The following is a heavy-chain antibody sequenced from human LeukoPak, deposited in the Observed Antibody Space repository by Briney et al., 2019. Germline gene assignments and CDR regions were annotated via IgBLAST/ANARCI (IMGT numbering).Heavy chain of an antibody. V-gene: IGHV1-3*01. Sequence: GASVKDSCMASGYTFTNYAILWVRQAPGQGLECMGWINGGNGYTRHLQKFQDRVTITQDTSANTAYLELSGLRSEDTAVYYCARDRQTSGFDYWGLGTLLIVS. CDR3: ARDRQTSGFDY. CDR1: GYTFTNYA. D-gene: IGHD3-10*01. J-gene: IGHJ4*02. CDR2: INGGNGYT.